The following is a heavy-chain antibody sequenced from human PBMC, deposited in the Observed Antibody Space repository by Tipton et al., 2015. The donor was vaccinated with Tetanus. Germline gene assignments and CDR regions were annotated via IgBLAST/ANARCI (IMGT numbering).Heavy chain of an antibody. CDR3: ARMQRYGMDV. J-gene: IGHJ6*02. D-gene: IGHD6-25*01. Sequence: TLSLTCAVSGGSLNTYYWSWIRQSPGKGLEWIGYISYSGRTNYNPSLKSRVTMSVDTSKNQFTLKLSSVTAADTAVYYCARMQRYGMDVWGQGTTVTVSS. CDR2: ISYSGRT. V-gene: IGHV4-59*12. CDR1: GGSLNTYY.